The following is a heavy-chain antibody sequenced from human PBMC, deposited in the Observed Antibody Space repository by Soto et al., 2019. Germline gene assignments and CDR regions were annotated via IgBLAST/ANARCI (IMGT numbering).Heavy chain of an antibody. J-gene: IGHJ6*04. CDR2: INHSGST. CDR1: GGSFSGYY. Sequence: SETLSLTCAVYGGSFSGYYWSWIRQPPGKGLEWIGEINHSGSTNYNPSLKSRVTISVDTSKNQFSLKLSSVTAADTAVYYCARGRHNWNDVHRGGGDVWGKGTTVTVSS. CDR3: ARGRHNWNDVHRGGGDV. D-gene: IGHD1-1*01. V-gene: IGHV4-34*01.